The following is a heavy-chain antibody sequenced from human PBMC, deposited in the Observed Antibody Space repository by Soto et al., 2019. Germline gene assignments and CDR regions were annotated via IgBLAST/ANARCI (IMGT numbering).Heavy chain of an antibody. CDR2: IWYDGSNK. CDR1: GFTFSSYG. J-gene: IGHJ6*02. CDR3: ARDEIHFEKLGYCTNGVCSGRVYYYGMDV. Sequence: QVQLVESGGGVVQPGRSLRLSCAASGFTFSSYGMHWVRQAPGKGLEWVAVIWYDGSNKYYADSVKGRFTISRDNSKNTLYLQMNSLRAEDTTVYYCARDEIHFEKLGYCTNGVCSGRVYYYGMDVWGQGTTVTVSS. D-gene: IGHD2-8*01. V-gene: IGHV3-33*01.